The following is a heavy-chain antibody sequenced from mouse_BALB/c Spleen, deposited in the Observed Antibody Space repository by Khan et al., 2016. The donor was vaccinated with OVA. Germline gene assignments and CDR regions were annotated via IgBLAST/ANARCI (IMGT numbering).Heavy chain of an antibody. CDR3: ARDDSRYKYAMEN. V-gene: IGHV3-2*02. Sequence: EVQLQESGPGLVKPSQSLSLTCPFTAYSITSDYAWNWIRQFPGNKLEWMGYISYSGSTNYNPALKSRISITRATSKNQFFLQLKSLTTEDTATYYGARDDSRYKYAMENWGGGSSVTAAS. J-gene: IGHJ4*01. CDR1: AYSITSDYA. D-gene: IGHD2-4*01. CDR2: ISYSGST.